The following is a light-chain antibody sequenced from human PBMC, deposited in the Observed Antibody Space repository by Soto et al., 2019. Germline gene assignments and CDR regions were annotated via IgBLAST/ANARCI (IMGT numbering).Light chain of an antibody. CDR1: QSLVYSDGNTY. Sequence: DVVMTQSPLSLPVTLGQPASISCRSSQSLVYSDGNTYLHWFQQRPGQSPRRLIYQVSNRDSGVPDRLSGSGSGTDFTLKISRVEADDVGVYYCMQDIYWPSTFGQGTKVEI. CDR3: MQDIYWPST. CDR2: QVS. V-gene: IGKV2-30*01. J-gene: IGKJ1*01.